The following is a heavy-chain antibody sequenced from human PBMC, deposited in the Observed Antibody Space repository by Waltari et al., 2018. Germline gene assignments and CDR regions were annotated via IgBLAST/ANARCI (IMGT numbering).Heavy chain of an antibody. D-gene: IGHD6-13*01. CDR2: IYYSGST. Sequence: QVQLQESGPGLVKPSETLSLTCTVSGGSISSYYWSWIRQPPGKGLEWIGYIYYSGSTNYNPSLKSRVTISVDTSKNQFSLKLSSVTAADTAVYYCARCWGAAAGTYWFDPWGQGTLVTVSS. CDR3: ARCWGAAAGTYWFDP. J-gene: IGHJ5*02. V-gene: IGHV4-59*01. CDR1: GGSISSYY.